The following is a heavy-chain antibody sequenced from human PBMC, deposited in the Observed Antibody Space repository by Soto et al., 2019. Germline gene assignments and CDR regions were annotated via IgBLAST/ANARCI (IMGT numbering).Heavy chain of an antibody. V-gene: IGHV3-48*01. CDR3: ARDLRSGSYPHYPVDY. CDR1: GFTFRNYG. J-gene: IGHJ4*02. CDR2: IGLGSSTK. D-gene: IGHD1-26*01. Sequence: GGSLRLSCAASGFTFRNYGMNWVRQAPGKGLEWVSYIGLGSSTKYYADSVEGRFTISRDNAKNSLYLQMNSLRAEDTAVYYCARDLRSGSYPHYPVDYWGQGTLVTVSS.